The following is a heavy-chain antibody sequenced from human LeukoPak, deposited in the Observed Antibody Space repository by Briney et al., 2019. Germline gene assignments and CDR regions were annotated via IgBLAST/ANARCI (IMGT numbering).Heavy chain of an antibody. D-gene: IGHD2-2*01. J-gene: IGHJ5*02. CDR1: GLTFSSYA. CDR2: ISYDGSNK. Sequence: GGSLRLSCAASGLTFSSYAMHWVRQAPGKGLEWVAVISYDGSNKYYADSVKGRFTISRDNSKNTLYLQMNSLRAEDTAVYYCARTGVCSSTSCYHNWFDPWGQGTLVTVSS. CDR3: ARTGVCSSTSCYHNWFDP. V-gene: IGHV3-30*04.